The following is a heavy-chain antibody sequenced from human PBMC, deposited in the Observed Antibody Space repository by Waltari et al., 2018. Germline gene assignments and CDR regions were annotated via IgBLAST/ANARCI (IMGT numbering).Heavy chain of an antibody. Sequence: QVQLVQSGAEVKKPGSSVKVSCEASGYNLTELSLHWVRQAPGKGLEWMGGFDPEDGETIYAQKFQGRVTMTEDTSTDTAYMELSSLRSEDTAVYYCRGSYYNFDYWGQGTLVTVSS. CDR3: RGSYYNFDY. V-gene: IGHV1-24*01. CDR1: GYNLTELS. J-gene: IGHJ4*02. CDR2: FDPEDGET. D-gene: IGHD3-10*01.